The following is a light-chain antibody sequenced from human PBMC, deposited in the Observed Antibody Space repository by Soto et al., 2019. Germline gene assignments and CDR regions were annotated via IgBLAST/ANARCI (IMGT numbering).Light chain of an antibody. Sequence: NVLTQSPGTLSLSPGERATLSCRASQTVSGNYVAWYQQKPGQTPRLLIYGASSRATDIPDRFSGSGSGTDFNLTITRLEPEDCAVYHCQHYGDSPLTFGGGTKVEIK. V-gene: IGKV3-20*01. CDR1: QTVSGNY. J-gene: IGKJ4*01. CDR3: QHYGDSPLT. CDR2: GAS.